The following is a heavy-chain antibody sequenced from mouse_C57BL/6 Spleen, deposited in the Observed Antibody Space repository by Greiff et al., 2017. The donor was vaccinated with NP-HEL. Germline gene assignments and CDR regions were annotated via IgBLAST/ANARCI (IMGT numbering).Heavy chain of an antibody. V-gene: IGHV1-82*01. J-gene: IGHJ4*01. D-gene: IGHD1-1*01. CDR3: AREEDYYGSSYDAMDY. CDR1: GYAFSSSW. CDR2: IYPGDGDT. Sequence: VKLQESGPELVKPGASVKISCKASGYAFSSSWMNWVKQRPGKGLEWIGRIYPGDGDTNYNGKFKGKATLTADKSSSTAYMQLSSLTSEDSAVYFCAREEDYYGSSYDAMDYWGQGTSVTVSS.